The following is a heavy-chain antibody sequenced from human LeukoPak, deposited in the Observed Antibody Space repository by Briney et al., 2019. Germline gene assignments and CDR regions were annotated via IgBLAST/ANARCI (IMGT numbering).Heavy chain of an antibody. Sequence: ASVKVSCKASGYTFTSYDINWVRQAPGQGLEWMGWMNPKGGNTRYAQKFQGRVTMTRNTSISTAFMELSSLRSEDTAVYYCARSMRFGSSGYSLGFYYYGVHVWGQDTTVSV. J-gene: IGHJ6*02. CDR1: GYTFTSYD. CDR3: ARSMRFGSSGYSLGFYYYGVHV. D-gene: IGHD3-22*01. CDR2: MNPKGGNT. V-gene: IGHV1-8*01.